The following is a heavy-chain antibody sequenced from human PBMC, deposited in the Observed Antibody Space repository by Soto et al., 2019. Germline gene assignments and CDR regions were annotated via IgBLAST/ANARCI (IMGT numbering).Heavy chain of an antibody. D-gene: IGHD3-22*01. CDR2: IYSGGST. Sequence: GGSLRLSCASSGFTVSSNYMSLVRQAPGKGLEWVSVIYSGGSTYYADSVKGRFTISRDNSKNTLYLQMNSLRAEDTAVYYCARAPYYYDSSGYYPGPFDYWGQGTLVTVSS. CDR3: ARAPYYYDSSGYYPGPFDY. CDR1: GFTVSSNY. J-gene: IGHJ4*02. V-gene: IGHV3-53*01.